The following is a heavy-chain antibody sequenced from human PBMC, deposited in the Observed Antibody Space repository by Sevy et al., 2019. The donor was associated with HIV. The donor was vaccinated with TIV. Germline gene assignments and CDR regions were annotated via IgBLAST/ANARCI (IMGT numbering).Heavy chain of an antibody. CDR1: GFTFSSYE. J-gene: IGHJ6*02. Sequence: GGSLRLSCAASGFTFSSYEMNWVRQAPGKGLEWVSYISSSGSTIYYADSVKGRFTISRDNAKNSLYLQMNSLRAGDTAVYYCASGGVTYDFWSGYAPQRYYGMDVWGQGTTVTVSS. D-gene: IGHD3-3*01. V-gene: IGHV3-48*03. CDR3: ASGGVTYDFWSGYAPQRYYGMDV. CDR2: ISSSGSTI.